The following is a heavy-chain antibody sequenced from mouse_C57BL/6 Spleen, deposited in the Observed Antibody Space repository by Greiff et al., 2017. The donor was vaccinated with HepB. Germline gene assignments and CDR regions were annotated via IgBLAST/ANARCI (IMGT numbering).Heavy chain of an antibody. CDR2: IDPSDSYT. Sequence: VKLQQPGAELVKPGASVKLSCKASGYTFTSYWMQWVKQRPGQGLEWIGEIDPSDSYTNYNQKFKGKATLTVDTSSSTAYMQLSSLTSEDSAVYYCARGGPTMVTYFDYWGQGTTLTVSS. CDR3: ARGGPTMVTYFDY. D-gene: IGHD2-9*01. V-gene: IGHV1-50*01. CDR1: GYTFTSYW. J-gene: IGHJ2*01.